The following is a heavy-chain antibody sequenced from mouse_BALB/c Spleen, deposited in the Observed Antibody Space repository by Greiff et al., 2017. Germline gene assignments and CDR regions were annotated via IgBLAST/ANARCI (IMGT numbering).Heavy chain of an antibody. Sequence: VKLMESGAELAKPGASVKMSCKASGYTFTSYWMHWVKQRPGQGLEWIGYINPSTGYTEYNQKFKDKATLTADKSSSTAYMQLSSLTSEDSAVYYCASGGGNYYFDYWGQGTTLTVSS. D-gene: IGHD2-1*01. CDR3: ASGGGNYYFDY. CDR1: GYTFTSYW. V-gene: IGHV1-7*01. J-gene: IGHJ2*01. CDR2: INPSTGYT.